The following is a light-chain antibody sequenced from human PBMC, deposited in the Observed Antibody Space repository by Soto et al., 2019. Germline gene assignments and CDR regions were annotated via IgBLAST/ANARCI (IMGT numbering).Light chain of an antibody. V-gene: IGLV1-36*01. J-gene: IGLJ3*02. CDR1: SSNIGNNA. CDR2: YDD. CDR3: AAWDDSLNVRV. Sequence: QSVLTQPPSVSEAPRQRVTISCSGSSSNIGNNAVSWYQQLPGKAPKLLIYYDDLLPSGVSDRFSGSKSGTSASLAISGLQSEDEADYYCAAWDDSLNVRVFGGGTKLTIL.